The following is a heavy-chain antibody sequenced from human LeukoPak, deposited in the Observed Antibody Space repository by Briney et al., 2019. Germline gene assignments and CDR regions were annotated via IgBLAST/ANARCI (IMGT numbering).Heavy chain of an antibody. CDR2: IYSGGST. Sequence: GGSLRLSCAASGFTVSHYYMTWVRQAPGKGLECVSVIYSGGSTYSADSVRGRFTISRDNSRNMVYLQMSSLRAEDTAVYYCARTRGSHPSPFDSWGQGTLVTVSS. CDR1: GFTVSHYY. D-gene: IGHD3-10*01. J-gene: IGHJ4*02. CDR3: ARTRGSHPSPFDS. V-gene: IGHV3-53*01.